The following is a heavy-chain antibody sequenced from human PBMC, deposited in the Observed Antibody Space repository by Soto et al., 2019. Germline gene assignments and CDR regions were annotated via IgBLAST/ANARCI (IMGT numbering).Heavy chain of an antibody. CDR2: ISYDGSNK. CDR1: GFTFSSYG. V-gene: IGHV3-30*18. D-gene: IGHD6-6*01. CDR3: AKDGGGGIAARSYYYYGMDV. Sequence: QVQLVESGGGVVQPGRSLRLSCAASGFTFSSYGMHWVRQAPGKGLEWVAVISYDGSNKYYADSVKGRFTISRDNSKNTLYLQMNSRRAEDTAVYYCAKDGGGGIAARSYYYYGMDVWGQGTTVTVSS. J-gene: IGHJ6*02.